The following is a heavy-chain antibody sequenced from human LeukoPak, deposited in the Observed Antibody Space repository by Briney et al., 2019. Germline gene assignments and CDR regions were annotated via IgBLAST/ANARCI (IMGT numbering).Heavy chain of an antibody. V-gene: IGHV4-61*02. CDR2: IYTSGST. D-gene: IGHD3-3*01. CDR3: AREDYDFWSGYSTFDY. J-gene: IGHJ4*02. Sequence: SQTLSLTCTVSGGSISSGSYYWSWIRQPAGKGLELIGRIYTSGSTNYNPSLNTRVTISVDTSKHQCSRKLSSVTAADTAVYYCAREDYDFWSGYSTFDYWGQGTLVTVSS. CDR1: GGSISSGSYY.